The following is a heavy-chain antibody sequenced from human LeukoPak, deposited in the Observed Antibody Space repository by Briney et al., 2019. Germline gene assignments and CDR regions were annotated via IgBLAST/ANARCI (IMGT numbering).Heavy chain of an antibody. Sequence: SETLSLTCTVSGYSISSGYYWGWIRQPPGKGLEWIGSIYHSGSTYYNPSLKGRVTISVDTSKNQFSLKLSSVTAADTAVYYCARGPVVAYPDYWGQGTLVTVSS. V-gene: IGHV4-38-2*02. CDR1: GYSISSGYY. CDR2: IYHSGST. D-gene: IGHD2-15*01. J-gene: IGHJ4*02. CDR3: ARGPVVAYPDY.